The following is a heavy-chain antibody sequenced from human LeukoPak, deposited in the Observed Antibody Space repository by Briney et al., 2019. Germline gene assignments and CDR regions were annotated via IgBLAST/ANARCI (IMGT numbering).Heavy chain of an antibody. CDR2: ISYDGSKK. D-gene: IGHD6-19*01. J-gene: IGHJ4*02. Sequence: GGSLRLSCAASGFTFSSYGMHWVRQAPGKGLEWVAVISYDGSKKYYANSVKGRFTISRDNSQNTLYLQMNSLRAEDAAVYYCAKARPGIAVAGYFDYWGQGTLVTVSS. CDR3: AKARPGIAVAGYFDY. V-gene: IGHV3-30*18. CDR1: GFTFSSYG.